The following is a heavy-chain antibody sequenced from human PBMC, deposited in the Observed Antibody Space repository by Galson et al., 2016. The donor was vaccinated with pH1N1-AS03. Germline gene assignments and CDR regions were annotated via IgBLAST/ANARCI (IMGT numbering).Heavy chain of an antibody. CDR1: GFTFDDYA. D-gene: IGHD1-26*01. V-gene: IGHV3-43D*03. CDR3: AKDMHHRSAWEVFES. CDR2: ITWDGASP. J-gene: IGHJ4*02. Sequence: SLRLSCAASGFTFDDYAMHWVRQAPGKGLEWVSFITWDGASPYYADSVRGRFTISRDSSKDSVYLQMDSLRGEDTALYYCAKDMHHRSAWEVFESWGQGTLVTVSS.